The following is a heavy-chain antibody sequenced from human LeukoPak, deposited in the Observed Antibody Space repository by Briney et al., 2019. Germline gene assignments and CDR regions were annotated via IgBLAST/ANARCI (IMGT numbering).Heavy chain of an antibody. CDR2: INPSGGTT. D-gene: IGHD1-26*01. CDR3: ARPDIVGATNPYYYGMDV. CDR1: GHTFTSFY. Sequence: ASVKVSCKASGHTFTSFYIHWVRQAPGQGLEWMGIINPSGGTTSYAQKFQGRVTVSRDTSTSTVYMELSSLRSEDTAVYYCARPDIVGATNPYYYGMDVWGQGTTVTVSS. V-gene: IGHV1-46*01. J-gene: IGHJ6*02.